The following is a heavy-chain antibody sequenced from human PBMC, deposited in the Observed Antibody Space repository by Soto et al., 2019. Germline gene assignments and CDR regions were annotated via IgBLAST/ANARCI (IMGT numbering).Heavy chain of an antibody. CDR1: GFTFDDYA. V-gene: IGHV3-9*01. CDR3: AKGEAAGTAGYYMDV. D-gene: IGHD6-13*01. CDR2: ISWNSGSI. J-gene: IGHJ6*03. Sequence: PGGSLRLSCAASGFTFDDYAMHWVRQAPGKGLEWVSGISWNSGSIGYADSVKGRFTISRDNAKNSLYLQMNSLRAEDTALYYCAKGEAAGTAGYYMDVWGKGTTVTVSS.